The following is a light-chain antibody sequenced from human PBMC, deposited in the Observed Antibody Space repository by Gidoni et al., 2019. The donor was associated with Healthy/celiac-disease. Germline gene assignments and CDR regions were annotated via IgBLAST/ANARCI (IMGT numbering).Light chain of an antibody. V-gene: IGLV1-40*01. J-gene: IGLJ3*02. Sequence: QSVLTQPPSVSGAPGPRVTISCTGSSSNIGAGYDVHWYQQLPGTAPKLLIYGNSKRPSGVPDRCSGSKSGTSASLAITGLQAEDEADYYCQSYDSSLSGWVFGGGTKLTVL. CDR2: GNS. CDR3: QSYDSSLSGWV. CDR1: SSNIGAGYD.